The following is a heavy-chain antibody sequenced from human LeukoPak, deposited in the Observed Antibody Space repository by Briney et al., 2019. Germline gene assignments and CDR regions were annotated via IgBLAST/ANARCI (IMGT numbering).Heavy chain of an antibody. D-gene: IGHD1-26*01. CDR2: ITNSGDFV. CDR3: AREARATPDF. Sequence: PGRSLRLSCAASGFTFSSYGMHWIRQAPGKGLEWISYITNSGDFVNYADSVKGRFTISRDNAKNSLYLQMNSLRAEDTAVYYCAREARATPDFWGQGTVVTVSS. CDR1: GFTFSSYG. J-gene: IGHJ4*02. V-gene: IGHV3-21*05.